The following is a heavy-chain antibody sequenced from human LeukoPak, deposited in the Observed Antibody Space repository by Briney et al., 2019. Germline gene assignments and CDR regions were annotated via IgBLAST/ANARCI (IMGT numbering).Heavy chain of an antibody. D-gene: IGHD3-22*01. CDR1: GFTFSDAW. CDR2: IKSRADGGTP. V-gene: IGHV3-15*01. CDR3: ATQGLLDAFDI. Sequence: PGGSLRLSCAASGFTFSDAWMIWVRQAPGKGLEWVGRIKSRADGGTPVYAAPVTGWFTISRDDSNGTLFLQMNSLTTEDTAVYYCATQGLLDAFDIWGQGTMVIVSS. J-gene: IGHJ3*02.